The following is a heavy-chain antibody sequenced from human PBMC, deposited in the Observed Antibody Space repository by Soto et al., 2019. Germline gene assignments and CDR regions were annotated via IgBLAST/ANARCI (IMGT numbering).Heavy chain of an antibody. J-gene: IGHJ5*02. V-gene: IGHV1-2*02. Sequence: ASGKVSCKASGYTFTGYYMHCVRQAPGQVLEWMGWINPNSGGTNYAQKFQGRVTMTRDTSISTAYMELSRLRSDDTAVYYCARGRFLEWLLGWFDPWGQGTLVTVSS. CDR2: INPNSGGT. CDR1: GYTFTGYY. D-gene: IGHD3-3*01. CDR3: ARGRFLEWLLGWFDP.